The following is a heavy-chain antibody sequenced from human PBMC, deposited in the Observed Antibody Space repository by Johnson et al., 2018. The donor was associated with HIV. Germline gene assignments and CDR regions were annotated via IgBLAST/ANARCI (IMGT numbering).Heavy chain of an antibody. CDR2: IWYDGSNK. D-gene: IGHD1-14*01. CDR3: AKFEPDAFDI. J-gene: IGHJ3*02. CDR1: GFTFSSYG. Sequence: VQLVESGGGVVQPGRSLRLSCAASGFTFSSYGMHWVRQAPGKGLEWVAVIWYDGSNKYYADSVKGRFTISRDNSKNTLYLQMNSLRAEDTAVYYCAKFEPDAFDIWGQGTMVTVSS. V-gene: IGHV3-33*06.